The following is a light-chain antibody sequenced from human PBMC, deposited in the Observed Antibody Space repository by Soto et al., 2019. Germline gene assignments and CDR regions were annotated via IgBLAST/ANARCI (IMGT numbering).Light chain of an antibody. J-gene: IGKJ1*01. CDR3: QQYNNWQ. V-gene: IGKV3-15*01. CDR2: GAS. Sequence: EIVMTQSPATLSVSPGERATLSCRASQSVSSNLAWYQQKPGQAPRLLIYGASTRATGIPARFSGSGSGTEFTITISSLQSEDFAVYYCQQYNNWQFGQGTKVDIK. CDR1: QSVSSN.